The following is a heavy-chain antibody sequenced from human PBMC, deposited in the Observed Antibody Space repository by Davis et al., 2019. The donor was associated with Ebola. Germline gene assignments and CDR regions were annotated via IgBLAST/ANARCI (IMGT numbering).Heavy chain of an antibody. D-gene: IGHD6-13*01. V-gene: IGHV1-46*01. CDR3: ARDRLELRYSSSWYPFDY. Sequence: AASVKVSCKASGYTFTGYYMHWVRQAPGQGLEWMGIINPSGGSTSYAQKFQGRVTMTRDTSTSTVYMELSSLRSEDTAVYYCARDRLELRYSSSWYPFDYWGQGTLVTVSS. J-gene: IGHJ4*02. CDR1: GYTFTGYY. CDR2: INPSGGST.